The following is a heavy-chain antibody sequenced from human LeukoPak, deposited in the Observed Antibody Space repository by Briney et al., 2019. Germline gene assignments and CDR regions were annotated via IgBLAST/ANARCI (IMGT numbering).Heavy chain of an antibody. D-gene: IGHD3-10*01. V-gene: IGHV3-30-3*01. CDR1: GFTFSSYA. J-gene: IGHJ5*02. CDR3: AREYYYGSGELERYWFDP. CDR2: ISYDGSNK. Sequence: GGSLRLSCAASGFTFSSYAVHWVRQAPGKGLEWVAVISYDGSNKYYADSVKGRFTISRDNSKNTLYLQMNSLRSDDTAVYYCAREYYYGSGELERYWFDPWGQGTLVTVSS.